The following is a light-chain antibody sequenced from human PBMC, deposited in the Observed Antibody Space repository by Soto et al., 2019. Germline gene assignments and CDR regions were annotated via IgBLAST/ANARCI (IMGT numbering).Light chain of an antibody. V-gene: IGLV3-21*02. J-gene: IGLJ1*01. CDR1: NIGSKS. CDR3: QVWDSSSERYV. CDR2: DDS. Sequence: SYELTQPPSLSAAPGQTARIACGGNNIGSKSVHWYQQKPGQAPALVVYDDSDRPSGIPERFSGSNSGDTASLTISRVEAGDEADYYCQVWDSSSERYVFGTVTKLTVL.